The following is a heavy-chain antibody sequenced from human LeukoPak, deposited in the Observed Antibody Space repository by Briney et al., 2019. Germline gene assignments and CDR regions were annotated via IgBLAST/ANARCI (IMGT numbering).Heavy chain of an antibody. CDR3: AKGFSGDYYYYGMDV. J-gene: IGHJ6*02. Sequence: GGSLRLSCAASGFTFSSYAMSWVRQAPGKGLEWVSVISGSGGSTYYADSVKGRFTISRDNSKNTLYLQMNSLRAEDTAVYYCAKGFSGDYYYYGMDVWGQGTTVTVSS. D-gene: IGHD5-24*01. V-gene: IGHV3-23*01. CDR1: GFTFSSYA. CDR2: ISGSGGST.